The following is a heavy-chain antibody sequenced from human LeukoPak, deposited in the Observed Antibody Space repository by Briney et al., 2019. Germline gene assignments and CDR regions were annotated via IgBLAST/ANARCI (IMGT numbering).Heavy chain of an antibody. CDR2: INPNSGGT. D-gene: IGHD6-13*01. CDR3: ASVFWYSSRWSFDY. J-gene: IGHJ4*02. CDR1: GYTFTGYY. V-gene: IGHV1-2*02. Sequence: ASVKVSCKASGYTFTGYYMHWVRQAPGQGLEWMGWINPNSGGTNYAQKFQGRVTMTRDTSISTAYMELSRLRSDDTAVYYCASVFWYSSRWSFDYWGQGTLVTVSS.